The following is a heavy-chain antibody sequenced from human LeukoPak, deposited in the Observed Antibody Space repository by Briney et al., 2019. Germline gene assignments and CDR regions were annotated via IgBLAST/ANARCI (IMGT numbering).Heavy chain of an antibody. CDR2: RKQDGSEK. Sequence: GGSLRLSCAASGFTLSSYWMSWVRQAPGKGLEWVANRKQDGSEKYYVDSVKGRFTISRDNAKNTLNLQMNSLRAEDTAVYYCARDLGQYYDTSDNWFDPWGQGTLVTVSS. CDR1: GFTLSSYW. V-gene: IGHV3-7*01. CDR3: ARDLGQYYDTSDNWFDP. D-gene: IGHD3-22*01. J-gene: IGHJ5*02.